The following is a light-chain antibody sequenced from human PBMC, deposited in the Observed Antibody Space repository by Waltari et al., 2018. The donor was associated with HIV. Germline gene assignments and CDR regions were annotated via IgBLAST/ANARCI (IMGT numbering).Light chain of an antibody. V-gene: IGLV2-23*01. CDR2: EGS. J-gene: IGLJ2*01. Sequence: QSALTQPASVSGSRGQSLTISCTGISSAVGSHNLASWYQKHPGKAPKVMIFEGSKRPSGVSNRFSGSKSGNTASLTISGLQAEDEADYYCCSYAGSSSLVVFGGGTKLTVL. CDR3: CSYAGSSSLVV. CDR1: SSAVGSHNL.